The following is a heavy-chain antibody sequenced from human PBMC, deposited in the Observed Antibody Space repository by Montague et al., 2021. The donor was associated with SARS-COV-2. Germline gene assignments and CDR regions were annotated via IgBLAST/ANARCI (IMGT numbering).Heavy chain of an antibody. Sequence: SLRLACAASGFAFNNFAMTWVRHPPGKGLEWVSSIFGSGAGTYYADSVKGRFTISRDNSRNTLYLQMNSLRAEDTAKYYCAKQPGAGAVVYWYFDLWGRGTVVSVSS. CDR2: IFGSGAGT. J-gene: IGHJ2*01. V-gene: IGHV3-23*01. CDR1: GFAFNNFA. D-gene: IGHD6-19*01. CDR3: AKQPGAGAVVYWYFDL.